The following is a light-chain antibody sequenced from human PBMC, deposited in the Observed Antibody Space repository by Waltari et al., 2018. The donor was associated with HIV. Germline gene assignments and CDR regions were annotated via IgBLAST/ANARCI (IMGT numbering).Light chain of an antibody. CDR2: GN. Sequence: QSVLTQPPSVSGAPGRTVTISCTGSSPNIGARFDVHWYQQIPEPAPKLLMYGNNRPSGVTDRFSGSKSGTSASLAITGLQAEDEADYYCQTYDSSLSGSVVFGGGTKLTVL. CDR3: QTYDSSLSGSVV. V-gene: IGLV1-40*01. J-gene: IGLJ2*01. CDR1: SPNIGARFD.